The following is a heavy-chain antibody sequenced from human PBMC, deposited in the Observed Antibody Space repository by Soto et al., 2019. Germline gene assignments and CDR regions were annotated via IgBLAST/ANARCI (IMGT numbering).Heavy chain of an antibody. J-gene: IGHJ4*02. CDR2: IDPSDSYT. D-gene: IGHD3-10*01. CDR3: ARPIYYYDSGKFSTYYFKN. Sequence: EVQLVQSGAEVKKPGESLRISCKGSGYSFTTNWISWVRQMPGKGLEWMGRIDPSDSYTNYSPSFQGHVTISTDKSISTAYLQWSSLKASDTAIYYCARPIYYYDSGKFSTYYFKNWGQGTLVTVSS. V-gene: IGHV5-10-1*01. CDR1: GYSFTTNW.